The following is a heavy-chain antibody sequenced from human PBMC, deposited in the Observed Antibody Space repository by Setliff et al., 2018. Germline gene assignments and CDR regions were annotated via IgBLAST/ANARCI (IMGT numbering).Heavy chain of an antibody. V-gene: IGHV1-69*10. CDR3: ARSVSTGPAPFYWYFDL. CDR2: IIPILGIA. CDR1: GGTFSSYA. J-gene: IGHJ2*01. Sequence: ASVKVSCKASGGTFSSYAISWVRQAPGQGLEWMGGIIPILGIANYAQKFQGRVTITADESTSTTYMELSSLRSEDTAVYYCARSVSTGPAPFYWYFDLWGRGTLVTVSS. D-gene: IGHD1-1*01.